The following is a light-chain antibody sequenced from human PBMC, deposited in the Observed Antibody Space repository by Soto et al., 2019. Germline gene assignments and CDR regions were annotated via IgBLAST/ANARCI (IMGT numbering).Light chain of an antibody. CDR1: RSNIGSNT. CDR2: NNN. CDR3: AAWDDSLNGLV. V-gene: IGLV1-44*01. J-gene: IGLJ1*01. Sequence: QSVLTQPPSASGTPGQRVTISCSGSRSNIGSNTVNWYQQLPGTAPKLLIYNNNQRPSGVPDRFSGSKSGTSASLAISGLKSEDEAAYYCAAWDDSLNGLVFGTGTKLPVL.